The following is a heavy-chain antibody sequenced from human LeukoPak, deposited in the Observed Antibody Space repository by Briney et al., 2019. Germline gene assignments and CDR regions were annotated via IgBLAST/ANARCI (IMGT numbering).Heavy chain of an antibody. CDR2: IYYSGST. D-gene: IGHD3-10*01. CDR1: GGSISSSSYY. Sequence: SETLSLTCTVSGGSISSSSYYWGWIRPRPGKGLEWYGSIYYSGSTYYNSSLKRLVAISVDTSKNQFSLQLSSVTAAATALYYCARRGLTMVRGVIITYFDYWGQGTLVTVSS. J-gene: IGHJ4*02. V-gene: IGHV4-39*01. CDR3: ARRGLTMVRGVIITYFDY.